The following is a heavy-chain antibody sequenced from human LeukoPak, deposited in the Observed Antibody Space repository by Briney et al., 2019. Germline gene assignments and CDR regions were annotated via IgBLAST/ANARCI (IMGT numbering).Heavy chain of an antibody. CDR2: IYHSGST. V-gene: IGHV4-4*02. CDR1: GGSISSSNW. J-gene: IGHJ1*01. D-gene: IGHD6-19*01. Sequence: SGTLSLACAVSGGSISSSNWWSWVRQPPGKGLEWIGEIYHSGSTNYNPSLKSRVTISVDKSKNQFSLKLSSVTAADTAVYYCASPAYSSGWYRPAQYFQHWGQGTLVTVSS. CDR3: ASPAYSSGWYRPAQYFQH.